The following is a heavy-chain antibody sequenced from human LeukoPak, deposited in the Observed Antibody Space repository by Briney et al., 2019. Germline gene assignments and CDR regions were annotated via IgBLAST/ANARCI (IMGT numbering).Heavy chain of an antibody. CDR3: AGDEGEVDTAYYYYMDV. Sequence: SVKVSCKASGGTFSSYAISWVRQAPGQGLEWMGGIIPIFGTANYAQKFQGRVTITTDESTSTAYMELSSLRSEDTAVYYCAGDEGEVDTAYYYYMDVWGQGTTVTVSS. V-gene: IGHV1-69*05. D-gene: IGHD5-18*01. J-gene: IGHJ6*03. CDR1: GGTFSSYA. CDR2: IIPIFGTA.